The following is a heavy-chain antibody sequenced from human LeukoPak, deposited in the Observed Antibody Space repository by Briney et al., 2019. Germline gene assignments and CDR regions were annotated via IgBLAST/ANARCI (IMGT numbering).Heavy chain of an antibody. CDR2: IYYSGST. CDR3: ARGPTRYQFDY. CDR1: GGSISSYY. Sequence: SETLSLTCTVSGGSISSYYWSWSRQPPGKGVGGIAYIYYSGSTNYNPSLKSRVTISVDTSKNEFSLRLSSVTAADRAVYYCARGPTRYQFDYWGQGILVTVSS. D-gene: IGHD2-2*01. V-gene: IGHV4-59*01. J-gene: IGHJ4*02.